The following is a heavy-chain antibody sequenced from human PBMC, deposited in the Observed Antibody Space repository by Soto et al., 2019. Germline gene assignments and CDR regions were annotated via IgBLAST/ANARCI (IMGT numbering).Heavy chain of an antibody. CDR3: PCRARGGYLYCFDY. CDR1: GFTFSSYG. D-gene: IGHD3-16*02. V-gene: IGHV3-33*01. J-gene: IGHJ4*02. CDR2: IWYDGSNK. Sequence: QVQLVESGGGVVQPGRSLRLSCAASGFTFSSYGMHWVRQAPGKGLEWVAVIWYDGSNKYYADSVKGRFTISRDNSKNALYLKLTSLRAVETAVYYCPCRARGGYLYCFDYWGQGTLVTVSS.